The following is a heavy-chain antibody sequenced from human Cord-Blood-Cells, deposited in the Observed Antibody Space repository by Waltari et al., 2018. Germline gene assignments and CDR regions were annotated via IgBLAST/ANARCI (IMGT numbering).Heavy chain of an antibody. CDR2: IIPIFGTA. J-gene: IGHJ3*02. CDR1: GGTFSSYA. D-gene: IGHD7-27*01. V-gene: IGHV1-69*01. CDR3: AGRTTNWGSGAFDI. Sequence: QVQLVQSGAEVKKPGSSVKVSCKASGGTFSSYAISWVRQAPEQGLEWMGGIIPIFGTANYAQKFQGRVTITADESTSTAYMELSSLRSEDTAVYYCAGRTTNWGSGAFDIWGQGTMVTVSS.